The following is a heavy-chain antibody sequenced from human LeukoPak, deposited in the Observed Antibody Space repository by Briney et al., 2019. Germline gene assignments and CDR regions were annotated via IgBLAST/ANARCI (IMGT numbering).Heavy chain of an antibody. CDR2: IFHSGRT. V-gene: IGHV4-30-2*01. J-gene: IGHJ4*02. CDR1: GGSISRGGYS. D-gene: IGHD3-9*01. CDR3: ASFFDWTQIYLDG. Sequence: SETLSLTRALSGGSISRGGYSWSWLRQPRGEGLEWGVYIFHSGRTSYNPSLKSRVTISVDRSNSQFSLKLSSVTAADTAVYYWASFFDWTQIYLDGWGQGTPVTVSA.